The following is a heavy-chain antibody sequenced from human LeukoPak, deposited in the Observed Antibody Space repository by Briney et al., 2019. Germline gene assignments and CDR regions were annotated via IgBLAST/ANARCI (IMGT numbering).Heavy chain of an antibody. CDR1: RYDFSTYY. J-gene: IGHJ3*02. Sequence: GESLKISCKGSRYDFSTYYIGWVRQLPGKGLEWMGVIYRGDYDTTYSPSFEDEVTMSVDKSSSSAYLQWRSLKASDTAMYYCARLMLFEYGDYGDAFDIWGQGTMVTVSS. CDR3: ARLMLFEYGDYGDAFDI. CDR2: IYRGDYDT. D-gene: IGHD4-17*01. V-gene: IGHV5-51*01.